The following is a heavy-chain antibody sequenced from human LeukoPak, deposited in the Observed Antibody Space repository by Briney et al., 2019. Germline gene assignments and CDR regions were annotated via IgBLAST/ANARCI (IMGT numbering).Heavy chain of an antibody. J-gene: IGHJ4*02. CDR2: SRNKANSDTT. V-gene: IGHV3-72*01. CDR3: ARGPRGRVGTTIRYFDY. D-gene: IGHD1-26*01. CDR1: GFTFSNYA. Sequence: GGSLRLSCAASGFTFSNYAVHWVRQAPGRGLEWVGRSRNKANSDTTEYAASVKGRFTMSRDDSKNSLSLQMNSLKTEDTAVYYCARGPRGRVGTTIRYFDYWGQGTLVTVSS.